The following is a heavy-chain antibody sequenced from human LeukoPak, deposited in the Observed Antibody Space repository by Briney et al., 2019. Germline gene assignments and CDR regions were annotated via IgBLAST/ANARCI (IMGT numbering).Heavy chain of an antibody. CDR1: GFTFSSYA. CDR3: AREYYDSSGYPKYYFDY. Sequence: GGSLRLSCAASGFTFSSYAMHWVRQAPGKGLEYVSAISSNGGSTYYANSVKGRFTISRDNSKNTLYLQMGSLRAEDMAVYYCAREYYDSSGYPKYYFDYWGQGTLVTVSS. D-gene: IGHD3-22*01. V-gene: IGHV3-64*01. CDR2: ISSNGGST. J-gene: IGHJ4*02.